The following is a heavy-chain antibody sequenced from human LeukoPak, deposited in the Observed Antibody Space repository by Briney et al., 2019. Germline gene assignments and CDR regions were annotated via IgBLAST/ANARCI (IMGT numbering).Heavy chain of an antibody. Sequence: ASVKVSCKASGGTFSSYAISWVRQAPGQGLEWMGGIIPIFGTANYAQKFQGRVTITADKSTSTAYMELSSLRSEDTAVYYCAVLPRGQYYYRSGSYYNFDYWGQGTLVTVSS. J-gene: IGHJ4*02. CDR1: GGTFSSYA. D-gene: IGHD3-10*01. CDR2: IIPIFGTA. CDR3: AVLPRGQYYYRSGSYYNFDY. V-gene: IGHV1-69*06.